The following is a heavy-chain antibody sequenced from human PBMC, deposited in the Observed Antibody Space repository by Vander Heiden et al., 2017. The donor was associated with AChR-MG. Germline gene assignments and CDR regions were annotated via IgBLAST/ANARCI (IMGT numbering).Heavy chain of an antibody. J-gene: IGHJ3*02. Sequence: QVQLVESGGGVVQPGRSLRLSCAASGFPFSSYAMHWVRQAPGKGLEWVAVISYDGSNKYYADAVKGRFTISRDNSKNTLYLQMNSLRAEDTAVYYCARALWGTNAFDIWGQGTMVTVSS. V-gene: IGHV3-30-3*01. CDR1: GFPFSSYA. CDR2: ISYDGSNK. CDR3: ARALWGTNAFDI. D-gene: IGHD2-21*01.